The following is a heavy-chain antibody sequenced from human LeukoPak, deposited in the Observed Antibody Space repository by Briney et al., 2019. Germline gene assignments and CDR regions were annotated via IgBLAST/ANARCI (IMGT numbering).Heavy chain of an antibody. CDR3: AKEAPHTAVLIALPEWNYIDS. CDR2: ISYDGSNK. CDR1: GFTFSSYA. D-gene: IGHD2-21*01. Sequence: PGGSLRLSCAASGFTFSSYAMHWVRQAPGKGLEWVAVISYDGSNKYYADSVKGRFTISRDFFTSTLDLQMTSLRAEDTAVYYCAKEAPHTAVLIALPEWNYIDSWGRGILVSVSS. V-gene: IGHV3-30-3*02. J-gene: IGHJ4*02.